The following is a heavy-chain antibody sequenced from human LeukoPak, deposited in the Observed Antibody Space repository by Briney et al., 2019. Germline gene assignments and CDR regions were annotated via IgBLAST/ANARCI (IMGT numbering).Heavy chain of an antibody. J-gene: IGHJ6*03. CDR2: IKQDGSEK. V-gene: IGHV3-7*01. Sequence: GGSLRLSCAASGFTFSSYWMSWVRQAPGKGLEWVANIKQDGSEKYYVDSVKGRFTISRDNAKNSLYLQMNSLRAEDTAVYYCARDTFSSSWYYGYIYYMDVWGKGTTVTVPS. CDR1: GFTFSSYW. CDR3: ARDTFSSSWYYGYIYYMDV. D-gene: IGHD6-13*01.